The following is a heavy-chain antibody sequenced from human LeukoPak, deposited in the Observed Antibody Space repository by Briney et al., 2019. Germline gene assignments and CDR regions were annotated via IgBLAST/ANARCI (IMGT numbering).Heavy chain of an antibody. Sequence: SETLSLTCTVSGGSISRNSDYWGWIRQPPGKGLEWIGPIYYGGNTNYNPSLKSRVTISVDTSKNQFSLKLSSVTAADTAVYYCARDKLVPGAFDIWGQGTMVTVSS. CDR3: ARDKLVPGAFDI. D-gene: IGHD1-1*01. V-gene: IGHV4-39*07. CDR2: IYYGGNT. J-gene: IGHJ3*02. CDR1: GGSISRNSDY.